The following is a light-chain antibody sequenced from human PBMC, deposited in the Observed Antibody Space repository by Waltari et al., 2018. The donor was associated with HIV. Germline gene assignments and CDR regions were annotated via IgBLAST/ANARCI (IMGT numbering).Light chain of an antibody. V-gene: IGLV3-21*02. CDR1: NIGSKS. CDR2: DDS. Sequence: SYVLTQPPSVSVAPGQTARITCGGNNIGSKSVHWYQQKPGQAPVLVVYDDSDRTSGSPERYSGPNSENTATLTISRVEAGDEADYYCKVWDSSSDHVVFGGGTKLTVL. J-gene: IGLJ2*01. CDR3: KVWDSSSDHVV.